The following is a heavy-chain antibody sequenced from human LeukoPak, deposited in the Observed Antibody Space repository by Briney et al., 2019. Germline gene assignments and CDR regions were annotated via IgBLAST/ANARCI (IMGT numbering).Heavy chain of an antibody. CDR3: ARVWAEADY. D-gene: IGHD3-10*01. J-gene: IGHJ4*02. Sequence: PGRSLRLSCAASGFTFSSYAMHWVRQAPGKGLEWVAVISYDGSNKYYADSVKGRFTISRDNSENTLYLQMNSLRAEDTAVYYCARVWAEADYWGQGTLVTVSS. CDR2: ISYDGSNK. V-gene: IGHV3-30-3*01. CDR1: GFTFSSYA.